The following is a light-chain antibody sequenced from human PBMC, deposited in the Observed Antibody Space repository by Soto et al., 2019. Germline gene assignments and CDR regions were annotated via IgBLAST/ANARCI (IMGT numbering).Light chain of an antibody. J-gene: IGLJ2*01. CDR2: EVS. V-gene: IGLV2-14*01. CDR3: SSYISNSIVV. Sequence: QSALTQPASVSGSPGQSITISCTATSSDVGDYNYVSWYQQHPGKAPKLMIYEVSHRLSGVSNRFSGSKSGYTASLTISGLQDEDEADYYCSSYISNSIVVFGGGTQLTVL. CDR1: SSDVGDYNY.